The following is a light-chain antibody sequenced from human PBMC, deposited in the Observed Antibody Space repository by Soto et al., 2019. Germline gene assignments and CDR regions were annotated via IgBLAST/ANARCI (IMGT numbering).Light chain of an antibody. V-gene: IGKV3-11*01. Sequence: EIVLTQSPATLSLSPGERATLSCRASQFINTYVAWYQHRPGQGPRLLIYEASKRATGIPARFSGSGSGTDFTLTISRLEPEEFGIYYCQQRHTWPTTFGGGAKVEI. CDR3: QQRHTWPTT. CDR2: EAS. CDR1: QFINTY. J-gene: IGKJ4*01.